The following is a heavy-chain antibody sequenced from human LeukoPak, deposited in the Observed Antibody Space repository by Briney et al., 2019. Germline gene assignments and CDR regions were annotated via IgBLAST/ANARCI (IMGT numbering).Heavy chain of an antibody. J-gene: IGHJ4*02. D-gene: IGHD3-22*01. CDR1: GYTFTSYG. Sequence: ASVKVSCKASGYTFTSYGISWVRQAPGQGLERMGWISAYNGNTNYAQKLQGRVTMTTDTSTSTAYMELRSLRSDDTAVYYCARELYYYDSSGYSYWGQGTLVTVSS. CDR2: ISAYNGNT. V-gene: IGHV1-18*01. CDR3: ARELYYYDSSGYSY.